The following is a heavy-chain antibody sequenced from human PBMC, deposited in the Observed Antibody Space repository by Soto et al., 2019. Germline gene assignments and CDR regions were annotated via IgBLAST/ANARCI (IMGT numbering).Heavy chain of an antibody. CDR1: GFTFSSYS. CDR2: ISSSSSTI. D-gene: IGHD3-22*01. J-gene: IGHJ4*02. CDR3: ARRLYYFASSGYWGY. V-gene: IGHV3-48*02. Sequence: EVQLVESGGGLVQPGGSLRLSCAASGFTFSSYSMNWVRQAPGKGLEWVSYISSSSSTIYYADSVKGRFTISRDNAKNSRYLQMNSLRDEDTAVYYCARRLYYFASSGYWGYWGPGTLVTVSS.